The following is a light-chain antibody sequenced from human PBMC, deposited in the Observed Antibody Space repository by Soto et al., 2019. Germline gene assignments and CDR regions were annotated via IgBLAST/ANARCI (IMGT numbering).Light chain of an antibody. CDR3: QQTYSTPLYT. CDR1: QSIDSY. Sequence: EIQMTQSPSSLSASVGERVTITCRASQSIDSYLNWYQQKPGKAPKLLIYAVSNLQSGVPSRFSGSGSGTDFSITVSSLQPEDSATYYCQQTYSTPLYTFGQGTKLEIK. J-gene: IGKJ2*01. V-gene: IGKV1-39*01. CDR2: AVS.